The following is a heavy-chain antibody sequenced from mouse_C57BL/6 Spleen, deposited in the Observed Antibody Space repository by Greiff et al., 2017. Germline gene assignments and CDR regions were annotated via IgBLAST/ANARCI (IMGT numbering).Heavy chain of an antibody. J-gene: IGHJ1*03. CDR2: IHPSDSDT. D-gene: IGHD1-1*01. V-gene: IGHV1-74*01. Sequence: QVQLKQPGAELVKPGASVKVSCKASGYTFTSYWMHWVKQRPGQGLEWIGRIHPSDSDTNYNEKFKGKATLTVDKASSTAYMQLSSLTSEDSAVDYCAIHNATIVADWYFDVWGTGTTVTVSS. CDR1: GYTFTSYW. CDR3: AIHNATIVADWYFDV.